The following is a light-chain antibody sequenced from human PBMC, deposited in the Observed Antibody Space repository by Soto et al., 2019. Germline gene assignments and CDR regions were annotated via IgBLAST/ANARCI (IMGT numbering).Light chain of an antibody. CDR1: QSISSW. CDR2: DAS. Sequence: EIQMTQSPFTLSASVGDIFTISFRASQSISSWLAWYQQKPGKAPKLLIYDASSLESGVPSRFSGSGSGTEFTLTISSLQPDDFATYYCQQYNSYPLTFGGGTKVDIK. V-gene: IGKV1-5*01. CDR3: QQYNSYPLT. J-gene: IGKJ4*01.